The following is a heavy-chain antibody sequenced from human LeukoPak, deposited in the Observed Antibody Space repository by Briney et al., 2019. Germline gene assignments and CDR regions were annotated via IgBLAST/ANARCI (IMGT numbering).Heavy chain of an antibody. D-gene: IGHD3-22*01. CDR2: IYWNDDK. J-gene: IGHJ1*01. Sequence: SGPTLVKPTQTLTLTCTFSGFLLSTSGVGVGWIRQPPGKALEWLALIYWNDDKRYSPSLKSRLTITKDTSKNQVVLTMTNMDPMDTATYFCAHYHYDMGSFQHWGQGTLVTVSS. V-gene: IGHV2-5*01. CDR3: AHYHYDMGSFQH. CDR1: GFLLSTSGVG.